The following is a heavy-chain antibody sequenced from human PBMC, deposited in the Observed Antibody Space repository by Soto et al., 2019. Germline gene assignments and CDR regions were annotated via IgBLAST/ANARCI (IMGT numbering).Heavy chain of an antibody. CDR1: GYGFTRCW. D-gene: IGHD1-26*01. CDR2: IDPSDSYT. J-gene: IGHJ6*02. V-gene: IGHV5-10-1*01. CDR3: ARRATASRYGMDV. Sequence: PXESLTSSCKGAGYGFTRCWISLVRQMPGKGLEWMGRIDPSDSYTNYSPSFQGHVTISADKSISTAYPQWSSLKASDTAMYYCARRATASRYGMDVCVQGTTVTVSS.